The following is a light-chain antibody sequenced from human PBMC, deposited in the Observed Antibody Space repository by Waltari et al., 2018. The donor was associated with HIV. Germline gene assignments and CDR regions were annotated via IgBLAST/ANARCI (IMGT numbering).Light chain of an antibody. J-gene: IGLJ1*01. Sequence: QSALTQPASVSGSPGQSITISCTGTSSDVGGYDYVSWYPQHPGKAPKLMISDVSNWPSGFSNRFSGSKSGTTASLTISGLQAEDEADYYCSSYTKGTSLRVFGTGTTVTVL. CDR3: SSYTKGTSLRV. CDR1: SSDVGGYDY. V-gene: IGLV2-14*01. CDR2: DVS.